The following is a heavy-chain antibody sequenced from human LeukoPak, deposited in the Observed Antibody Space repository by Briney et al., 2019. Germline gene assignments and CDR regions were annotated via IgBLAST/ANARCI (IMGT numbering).Heavy chain of an antibody. J-gene: IGHJ3*02. CDR3: ARRRVLGHDAFDN. Sequence: GGSLRLTCAASGFTFSSYSMNWVRQAPGRGREWVSSISNSSSYIYYADSVKGLFTISRDNAKNSLYLQMNSLRAEDTAVYYCARRRVLGHDAFDNWGQGTMVTVSS. V-gene: IGHV3-21*01. D-gene: IGHD6-6*01. CDR2: ISNSSSYI. CDR1: GFTFSSYS.